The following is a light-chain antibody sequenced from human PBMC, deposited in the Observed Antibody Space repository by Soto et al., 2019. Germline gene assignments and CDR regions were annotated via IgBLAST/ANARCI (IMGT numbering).Light chain of an antibody. V-gene: IGLV2-8*01. Sequence: QSVLTQPPSASGSPGQSVTISCTGTNSDVGAYNYVSWYQQHPGKAPKLMIYEVTKRPSGVPDRFSASKSGNTASLTVSGLQAEDEADYYCSSYAGSNNVLFGGGTQLTVL. J-gene: IGLJ2*01. CDR3: SSYAGSNNVL. CDR2: EVT. CDR1: NSDVGAYNY.